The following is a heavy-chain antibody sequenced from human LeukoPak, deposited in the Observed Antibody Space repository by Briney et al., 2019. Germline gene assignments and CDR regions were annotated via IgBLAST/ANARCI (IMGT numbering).Heavy chain of an antibody. J-gene: IGHJ3*02. D-gene: IGHD1-26*01. Sequence: GGSLRLSCAASEFSVSSNYMSWVRQAPGKGLEWVSVIYSGGSTYYADSVKGRFTISRDNSKNTLYLQMNSLRAEDTAVYYCAELDAFDIWGQGTMVTVSS. CDR1: EFSVSSNY. V-gene: IGHV3-66*01. CDR3: AELDAFDI. CDR2: IYSGGST.